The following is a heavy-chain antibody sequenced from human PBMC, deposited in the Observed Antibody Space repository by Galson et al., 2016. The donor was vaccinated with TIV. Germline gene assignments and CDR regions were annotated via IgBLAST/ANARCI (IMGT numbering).Heavy chain of an antibody. D-gene: IGHD3-9*01. CDR3: TTDSFLLVGRN. V-gene: IGHV3-15*01. CDR2: IKSEIDGGTT. J-gene: IGHJ4*02. Sequence: SLRLSCAGAGFTFSNAWMSWVRQAPGKGLEWVGRIKSEIDGGTTDHAAPEKGRFTISRDDSKNALYLQMSSLKTEDTAVYYCTTDSFLLVGRNWGQGTLVTVSS. CDR1: GFTFSNAW.